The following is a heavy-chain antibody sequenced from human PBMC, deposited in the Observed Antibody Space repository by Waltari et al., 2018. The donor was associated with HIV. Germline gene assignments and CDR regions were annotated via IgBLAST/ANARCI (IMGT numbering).Heavy chain of an antibody. CDR3: ARVYYDSSGYYGAAGY. CDR2: MNPNNGNT. Sequence: QVQLVQSGAEVKKPGASVKVSCKASGYTFTSYDINWVRQATGQGLEWMGWMNPNNGNTGYAQKFQGRVTMTRNTSISTAFMEVSSLRSEDTAVYYCARVYYDSSGYYGAAGYWGQGTLVTVSS. CDR1: GYTFTSYD. V-gene: IGHV1-8*01. J-gene: IGHJ4*02. D-gene: IGHD3-22*01.